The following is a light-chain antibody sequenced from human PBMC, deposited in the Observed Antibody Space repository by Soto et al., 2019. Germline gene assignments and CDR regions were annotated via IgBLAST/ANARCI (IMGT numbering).Light chain of an antibody. J-gene: IGLJ1*01. V-gene: IGLV2-23*02. Sequence: QSVLTQPASVSGSPGQSITISCTGTSNDVGSYNLVSWYQQHPGKAPKLIIYEVSKRPSGVSNRFSASKSGNTASLTISGLQAEDEADYYCCSYAGSSTYVFGTGTKVTVL. CDR3: CSYAGSSTYV. CDR1: SNDVGSYNL. CDR2: EVS.